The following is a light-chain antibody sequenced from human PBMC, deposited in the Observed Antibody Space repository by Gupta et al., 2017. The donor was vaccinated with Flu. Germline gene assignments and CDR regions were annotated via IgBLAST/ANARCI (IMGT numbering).Light chain of an antibody. CDR1: QSLLHSDGMTY. CDR3: MQSGNFRT. J-gene: IGKJ1*01. V-gene: IGKV2D-29*01. Sequence: DIVMTQTPLSLSVTPGQAASISCRSSQSLLHSDGMTYFFWYVQKPGQPPQVLIYEVSKRFSGVPDRFSGSGSGTDFTLQISRVEAEDVGNYYCMQSGNFRTFGQGTKVEIK. CDR2: EVS.